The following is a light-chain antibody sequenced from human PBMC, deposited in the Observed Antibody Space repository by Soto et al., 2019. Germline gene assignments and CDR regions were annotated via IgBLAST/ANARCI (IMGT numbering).Light chain of an antibody. CDR2: EVN. CDR1: SSDVGGYNY. Sequence: QSALTQPPSASGSPGQSVTISCTGTSSDVGGYNYVSWYQQHPGKAPKLIIYEVNKRPSGVPDRFSGSKSGNTASLTVSGLQAEDEADYHCSSYADNNEGVFGGGTKLTVL. CDR3: SSYADNNEGV. J-gene: IGLJ3*02. V-gene: IGLV2-8*01.